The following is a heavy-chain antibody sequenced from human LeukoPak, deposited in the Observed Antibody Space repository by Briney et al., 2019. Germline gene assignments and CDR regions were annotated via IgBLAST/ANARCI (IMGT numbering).Heavy chain of an antibody. CDR2: IFSRSESI. J-gene: IGHJ4*02. CDR1: GFTFSSYA. D-gene: IGHD3-22*01. Sequence: PGGSLRLSCAASGFTFSSYAMSWVRQAPGKGLEWVSCIFSRSESILYADSVKGRFTISRDNAKNLLYLQMDSLRVEDTAVYYCARDFFHSSESRPFDYWGQGTLVTVTS. CDR3: ARDFFHSSESRPFDY. V-gene: IGHV3-21*06.